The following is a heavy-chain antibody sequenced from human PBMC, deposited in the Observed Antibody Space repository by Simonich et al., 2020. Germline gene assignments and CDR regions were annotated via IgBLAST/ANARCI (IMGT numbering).Heavy chain of an antibody. J-gene: IGHJ3*02. CDR3: ARDYSNYDAFDI. V-gene: IGHV3-74*01. Sequence: EVQLVESGGGLVQPGGSLRLSCAASGFTFSSYWMHWVRQAPGKGLVWGSSINSDGSSTSYADSVKGRFTISRDNAKNTLYLQMNSLRAEDTAVYYCARDYSNYDAFDIWGQGTMVTVSP. D-gene: IGHD4-4*01. CDR1: GFTFSSYW. CDR2: INSDGSST.